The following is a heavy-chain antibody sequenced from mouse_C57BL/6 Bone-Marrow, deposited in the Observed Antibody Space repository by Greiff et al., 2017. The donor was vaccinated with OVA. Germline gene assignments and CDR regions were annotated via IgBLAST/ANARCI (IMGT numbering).Heavy chain of an antibody. J-gene: IGHJ3*01. CDR2: IDTSDSYT. V-gene: IGHV1-50*01. CDR3: ASAVFAY. CDR1: GYTFTSYW. Sequence: VQLQQPGAELVKPGASVKLSCKASGYTFTSYWMQWVKQRPGQGLEWIGEIDTSDSYTNYNQKFKGKATLTVDTSSSTAYMQLSRLTSEDSAFYCCASAVFAYWGQGTLVTVSA.